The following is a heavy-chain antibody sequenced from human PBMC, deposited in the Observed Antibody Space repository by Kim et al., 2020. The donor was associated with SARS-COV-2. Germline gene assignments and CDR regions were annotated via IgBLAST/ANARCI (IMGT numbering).Heavy chain of an antibody. J-gene: IGHJ4*01. CDR1: GGSISSSSYY. CDR3: ATTGRGYYDSSGHE. Sequence: SETLSLTCTVSGGSISSSSYYWGWIRQPPGKGLVWIGSIYYSGSTYYNPSLKSRVTISVDTSKNQFSLKLSSVTAADTAVYYCATTGRGYYDSSGHEWGQGTLVTVSS. D-gene: IGHD3-22*01. CDR2: IYYSGST. V-gene: IGHV4-39*01.